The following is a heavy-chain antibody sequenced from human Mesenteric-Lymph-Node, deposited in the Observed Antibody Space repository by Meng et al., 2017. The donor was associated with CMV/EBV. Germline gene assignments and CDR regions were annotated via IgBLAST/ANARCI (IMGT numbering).Heavy chain of an antibody. V-gene: IGHV1-18*01. CDR1: GYIFSSYG. J-gene: IGHJ4*02. CDR2: ISTYNGDT. Sequence: ASVKVSCKTSGYIFSSYGLSWVRQAPGQGLEWMGCISTYNGDTNHAQKFQGRLTMTTDTSTTTAYMELRSLRSDDTAVYYCARAAIMTTVTTVASFDYWGQGTLVTVSS. CDR3: ARAAIMTTVTTVASFDY. D-gene: IGHD4-17*01.